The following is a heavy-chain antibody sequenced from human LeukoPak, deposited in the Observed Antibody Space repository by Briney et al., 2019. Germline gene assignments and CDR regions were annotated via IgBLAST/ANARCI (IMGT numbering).Heavy chain of an antibody. V-gene: IGHV3-48*01. CDR2: ISTSSSMI. CDR3: ARDWGRDILGVVVVAAIGY. D-gene: IGHD2-15*01. Sequence: ETLSLTCTVSGGSISSSSYYWGWIRQPPGKGLEWVSYISTSSSMIYYADSVKGRFTISRDNAKNSLYLQMNSLRAEDTAVYYCARDWGRDILGVVVVAAIGYWGQGTLVTVSS. J-gene: IGHJ4*02. CDR1: GGSISSSS.